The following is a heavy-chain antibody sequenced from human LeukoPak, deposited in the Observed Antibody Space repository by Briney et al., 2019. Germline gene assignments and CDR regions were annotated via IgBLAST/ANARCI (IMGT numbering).Heavy chain of an antibody. CDR1: GYSISSGYY. CDR2: IYHSRST. Sequence: SETLSLTCAVSGYSISSGYYWGWIRQPPGKGLEWIGSIYHSRSTYYNPSLKSRVTISVDTSKNQFSLKLSSVTAADTAVYYCARSPLLDFWSGYYEDYYYYMDVWGKGTTVTVSS. J-gene: IGHJ6*03. V-gene: IGHV4-38-2*01. CDR3: ARSPLLDFWSGYYEDYYYYMDV. D-gene: IGHD3-3*01.